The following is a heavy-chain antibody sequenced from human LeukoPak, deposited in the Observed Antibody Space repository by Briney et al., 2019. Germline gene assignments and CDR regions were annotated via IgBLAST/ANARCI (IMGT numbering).Heavy chain of an antibody. Sequence: GGSLRLSCAASGFTFSSYEMNWVRQAPGKGLEWVSYISSSGSTIYYADSVKGRFTISRDNSKNTLYLQMNSLRAEDTAVYYCAKEAGEWMTSYYFDYWGQGTLVTVSS. D-gene: IGHD3-16*01. CDR3: AKEAGEWMTSYYFDY. V-gene: IGHV3-48*03. CDR2: ISSSGSTI. CDR1: GFTFSSYE. J-gene: IGHJ4*02.